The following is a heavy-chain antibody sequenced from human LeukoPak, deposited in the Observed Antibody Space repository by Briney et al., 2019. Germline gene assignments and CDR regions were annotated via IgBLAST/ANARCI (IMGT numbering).Heavy chain of an antibody. Sequence: GGSLRLSCAASGFTFNSYAMSWVRQAPGKGLEWVSTITGSGDDTYYAGSVKGRFTISRDNSKSTLYLQMNSLRAEDTAVYYCAKGDSFSRFYYYFDYWGQGTLVTVSS. CDR2: ITGSGDDT. CDR3: AKGDSFSRFYYYFDY. J-gene: IGHJ4*02. D-gene: IGHD6-13*01. CDR1: GFTFNSYA. V-gene: IGHV3-23*01.